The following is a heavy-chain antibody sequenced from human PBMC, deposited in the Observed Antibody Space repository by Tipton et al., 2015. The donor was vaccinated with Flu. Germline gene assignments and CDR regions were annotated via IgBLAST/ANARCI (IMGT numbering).Heavy chain of an antibody. CDR3: ARNYDSSVVSPQDAFDI. V-gene: IGHV4-59*01. J-gene: IGHJ3*02. Sequence: TLSLTCAVYGGSFSGYYWSWIRQPPGKGLEWIGYIYYSGSTNYNPSLKSRVTISVDTSKNQFSLKLSSVTAADTAVYYCARNYDSSVVSPQDAFDIWGQGTMVTVSS. CDR2: IYYSGST. D-gene: IGHD3-22*01. CDR1: GGSFSGYY.